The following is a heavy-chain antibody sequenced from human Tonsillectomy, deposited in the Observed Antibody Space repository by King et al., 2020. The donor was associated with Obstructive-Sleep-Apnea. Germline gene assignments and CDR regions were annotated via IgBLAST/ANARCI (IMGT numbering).Heavy chain of an antibody. CDR2: IKSDGSSS. J-gene: IGHJ5*02. Sequence: VQLVESGGGLVQPGGSLRLSCAASGFTFSSYWMHWVRQAPGKGLVWVSRIKSDGSSSSYAASVKGRFTSYRDNAKNTLYLQMNSLRAEDTAVYYCARGYYDSSGYFYRSWFDPWGQGTLVTVSS. D-gene: IGHD3-22*01. V-gene: IGHV3-74*01. CDR1: GFTFSSYW. CDR3: ARGYYDSSGYFYRSWFDP.